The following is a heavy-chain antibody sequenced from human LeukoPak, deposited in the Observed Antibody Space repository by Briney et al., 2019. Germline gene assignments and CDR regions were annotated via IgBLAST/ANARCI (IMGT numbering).Heavy chain of an antibody. CDR1: GFTFSNAW. CDR3: TTGIAAAGNHDY. D-gene: IGHD6-13*01. Sequence: GGSLRLPCAASGFTFSNAWMSWVRQAPGKGLEWVGRIKSKTDGGTTDYAAPVKGRFTISRDDSKNTLYLQMNSLKTEDTAVYYCTTGIAAAGNHDYWGQGTLVTVSS. J-gene: IGHJ4*02. V-gene: IGHV3-15*01. CDR2: IKSKTDGGTT.